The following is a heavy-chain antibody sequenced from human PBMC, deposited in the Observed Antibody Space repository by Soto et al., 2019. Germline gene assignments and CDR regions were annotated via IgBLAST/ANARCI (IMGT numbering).Heavy chain of an antibody. Sequence: EVQLLESGGGLVQPGGSLRLSCAASGFTFNAYAMPWVRQAPGKGLEWVSAIGGSGGNRYYAASVKGRFTISRDNSKHTLALQMSRLRVEDTAVYYCARVASDYINSVDHWGQGILVTVSS. D-gene: IGHD4-4*01. J-gene: IGHJ4*02. CDR1: GFTFNAYA. CDR2: IGGSGGNR. CDR3: ARVASDYINSVDH. V-gene: IGHV3-23*01.